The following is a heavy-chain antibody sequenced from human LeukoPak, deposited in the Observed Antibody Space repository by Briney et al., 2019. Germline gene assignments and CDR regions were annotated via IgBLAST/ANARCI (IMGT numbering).Heavy chain of an antibody. CDR1: GGSISSYY. CDR2: IYYSGST. CDR3: ARQSTNYDFWSGYSTYYFDY. Sequence: SETLSLTCTVSGGSISSYYWGWIRQPPGKGLEWIGSIYYSGSTYYNPSLKSRVTISVDTSKNQFSLKLSSVTAADTAVYYCARQSTNYDFWSGYSTYYFDYWGQGTLVTVSS. D-gene: IGHD3-3*01. J-gene: IGHJ4*02. V-gene: IGHV4-39*01.